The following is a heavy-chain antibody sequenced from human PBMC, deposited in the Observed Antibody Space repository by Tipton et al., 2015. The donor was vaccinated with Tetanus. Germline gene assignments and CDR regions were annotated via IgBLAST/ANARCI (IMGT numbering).Heavy chain of an antibody. J-gene: IGHJ4*02. V-gene: IGHV4-59*01. D-gene: IGHD6-19*01. CDR3: ARGYSSGWYPQTDY. CDR1: GGSISSYY. CDR2: IYYSGST. Sequence: TLSLTCTVSGGSISSYYWSWIRQPPGKGLEWIGYIYYSGSTNYNPSLKSRVTISVGTSKNQFSLKLSSVTAADTAVYYCARGYSSGWYPQTDYWGQGTLVTVSS.